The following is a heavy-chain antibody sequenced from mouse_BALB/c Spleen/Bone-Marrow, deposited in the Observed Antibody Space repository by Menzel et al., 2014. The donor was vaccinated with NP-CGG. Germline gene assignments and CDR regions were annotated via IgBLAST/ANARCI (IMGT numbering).Heavy chain of an antibody. D-gene: IGHD4-1*01. Sequence: EVQLVESGGDLVKPGGSLKLSCAASGFTFSSYGMSWVRQTPDKRLEWVATISSGGSYTYYPDSVKGRFTISRDNAKNXLYRKMNSRKSEDTAMYHCARRGNWEVRRSLDVWGAGPPVTVSP. J-gene: IGHJ1*01. CDR2: ISSGGSYT. CDR3: ARRGNWEVRRSLDV. CDR1: GFTFSSYG. V-gene: IGHV5-6*01.